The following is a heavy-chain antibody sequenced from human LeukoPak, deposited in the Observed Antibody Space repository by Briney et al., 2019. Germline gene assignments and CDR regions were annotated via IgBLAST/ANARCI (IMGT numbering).Heavy chain of an antibody. V-gene: IGHV4-4*07. D-gene: IGHD2-15*01. CDR3: ARYRVVAATSDAFDI. Sequence: TSETLSLTCTVSGGSISSYYWSWIRQPAGKGLEWIGRMYTSGSTNNNPSLKSRVTMSLDTSKNQFSLKLSSVTAADTAVYYCARYRVVAATSDAFDIWGQGTMVTVSS. CDR2: MYTSGST. J-gene: IGHJ3*02. CDR1: GGSISSYY.